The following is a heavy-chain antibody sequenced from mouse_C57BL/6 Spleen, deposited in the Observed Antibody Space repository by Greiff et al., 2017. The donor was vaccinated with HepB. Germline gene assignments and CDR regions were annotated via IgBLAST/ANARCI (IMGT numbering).Heavy chain of an antibody. CDR1: GYSITSGYY. D-gene: IGHD1-1*01. Sequence: EVKLMESGPGLVKPSQSLSLTCSVTGYSITSGYYWNWIRQFPGNKLEWMGYISYDGSNNYNPSLKNRISITRDTSKNQFFLKLNSVTTEDTATYYCAREFYYYGSSSSYAMDYWGQGTSVTVSS. CDR3: AREFYYYGSSSSYAMDY. V-gene: IGHV3-6*01. J-gene: IGHJ4*01. CDR2: ISYDGSN.